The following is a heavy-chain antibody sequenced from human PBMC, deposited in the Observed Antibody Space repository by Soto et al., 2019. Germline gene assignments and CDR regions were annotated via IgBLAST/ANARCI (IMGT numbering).Heavy chain of an antibody. D-gene: IGHD5-18*01. Sequence: QVQLVESGGGVVQPGRSLRLSCAASGFTFSSYAMHWVRQAPGKGLEWVAVISYDGSNKYYADSVKSRFTISRDNSKNPLYLQMNSLRAEDTAVYYCARDPLWGTAMVLWYFDLWGRGTLVTVSS. CDR1: GFTFSSYA. J-gene: IGHJ2*01. CDR2: ISYDGSNK. CDR3: ARDPLWGTAMVLWYFDL. V-gene: IGHV3-30-3*01.